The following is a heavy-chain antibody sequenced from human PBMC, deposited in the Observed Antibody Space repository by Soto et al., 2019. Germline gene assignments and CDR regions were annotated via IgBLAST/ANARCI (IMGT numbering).Heavy chain of an antibody. D-gene: IGHD6-19*01. V-gene: IGHV3-48*03. J-gene: IGHJ4*02. CDR3: PSLVAVAGYEY. Sequence: VGSLRLSCASSVFTFSSYEMNWVRQAPGKGLEWVSYISSSGSTIYYADSVKGRFTISRDNAKNSLYLQMNSLRAEDTAVYYCPSLVAVAGYEYWGQGTLFIVSS. CDR1: VFTFSSYE. CDR2: ISSSGSTI.